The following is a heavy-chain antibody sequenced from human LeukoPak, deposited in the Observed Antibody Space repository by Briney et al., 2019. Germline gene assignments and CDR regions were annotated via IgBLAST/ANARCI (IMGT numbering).Heavy chain of an antibody. CDR3: ARGLPYGGYGGWFDP. CDR2: INPNSGGT. J-gene: IGHJ5*02. CDR1: GYTFTGYY. V-gene: IGHV1-2*02. Sequence: GASVKVSCKASGYTFTGYYMHWVRQAPGQGLESMGWINPNSGGTNYAQKFQGRVTMTRDTSISTAYMELSRLRSDDTAVYYCARGLPYGGYGGWFDPWGQGTLVTVSS. D-gene: IGHD5-12*01.